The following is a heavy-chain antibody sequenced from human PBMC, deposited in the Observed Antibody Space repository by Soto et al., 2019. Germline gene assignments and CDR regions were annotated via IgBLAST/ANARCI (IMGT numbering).Heavy chain of an antibody. V-gene: IGHV4-39*05. D-gene: IGHD2-15*01. CDR2: IYYSGST. CDR1: GISVRTSEFY. CDR3: AGFVVPASRNSDFDY. J-gene: IGHJ4*02. Sequence: SDNPSLTRAFSGISVRTSEFYWGWVRHPPGKGLDWIGNIYYSGSTFYNPSLRSRVTISVDTSKNQFSLKLNSVTAADTAVYFCAGFVVPASRNSDFDYWGQGTLVTVSS.